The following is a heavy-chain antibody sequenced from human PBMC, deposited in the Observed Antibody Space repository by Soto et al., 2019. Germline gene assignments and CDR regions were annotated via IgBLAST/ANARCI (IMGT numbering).Heavy chain of an antibody. Sequence: QVQLVESGGGVVQPGRSLRLSCAASGFTFSSYAIHWVRQAPGKGLEWVAVISSDGSNKVYADSVKGRFTISRDNSKNPLYLQMYSLRPEDTAVYYCARGHSSGWFDFDYWGQGTLVTVSS. CDR1: GFTFSSYA. V-gene: IGHV3-30*04. D-gene: IGHD6-19*01. CDR2: ISSDGSNK. CDR3: ARGHSSGWFDFDY. J-gene: IGHJ4*02.